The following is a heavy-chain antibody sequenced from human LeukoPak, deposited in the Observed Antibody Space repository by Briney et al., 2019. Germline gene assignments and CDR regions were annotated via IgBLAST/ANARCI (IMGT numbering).Heavy chain of an antibody. CDR2: ISSSGSTI. CDR3: AILQSGSPNFNFDY. V-gene: IGHV3-48*03. Sequence: GGSLRLSCAASGFTFSSYEMNWVRQAPGKGLEWSSYISSSGSTIYYADSVKGRFTISRDNAKNSLYLQMNSLRVEDTAVYYCAILQSGSPNFNFDYWGQGTLVTVSS. CDR1: GFTFSSYE. D-gene: IGHD3-10*01. J-gene: IGHJ4*02.